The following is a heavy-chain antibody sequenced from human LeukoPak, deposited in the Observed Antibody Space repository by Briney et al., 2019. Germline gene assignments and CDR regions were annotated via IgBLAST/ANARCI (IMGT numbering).Heavy chain of an antibody. CDR3: ARMIDYNYGYAFDY. D-gene: IGHD5-18*01. V-gene: IGHV3-48*03. CDR1: AFTFSNYE. Sequence: GGSLRLSCAASAFTFSNYEMNWVRQAPGKGLEWVSYMSTSGSISYADSVKGRFTISRDNAKNSLYLQMNSLRDEDTAVYYCARMIDYNYGYAFDYWGQGTLVTVSS. J-gene: IGHJ4*02. CDR2: MSTSGSI.